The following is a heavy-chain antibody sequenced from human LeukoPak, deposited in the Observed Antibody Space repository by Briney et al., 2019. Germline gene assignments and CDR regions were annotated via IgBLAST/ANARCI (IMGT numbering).Heavy chain of an antibody. CDR2: ILHSGST. J-gene: IGHJ4*02. D-gene: IGHD4-17*01. Sequence: SETLSLTCAVSGGSINSSNWLSWVPQPPGEGLEGIGEILHSGSTNYNPSLTSRVTISLDTSKNQFSLKLSSVTAADTAVYYCARGNDYGDYGLDYWGQGTLVTVSS. CDR3: ARGNDYGDYGLDY. CDR1: GGSINSSNW. V-gene: IGHV4-4*02.